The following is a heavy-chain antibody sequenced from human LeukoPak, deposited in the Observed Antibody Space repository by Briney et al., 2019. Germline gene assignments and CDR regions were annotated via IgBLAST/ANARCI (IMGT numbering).Heavy chain of an antibody. CDR3: ARGMNYYGSGSYYNWFDP. Sequence: SETLSLTCAVYGGSFSGYYWGWIRQPPGKGLEWIGEINHSGSTNYNPSLKSRVTISVDTSKNQFSLKLSSVTAADTAVYYCARGMNYYGSGSYYNWFDPWGQGTLVTVSS. D-gene: IGHD3-10*01. V-gene: IGHV4-34*01. J-gene: IGHJ5*02. CDR2: INHSGST. CDR1: GGSFSGYY.